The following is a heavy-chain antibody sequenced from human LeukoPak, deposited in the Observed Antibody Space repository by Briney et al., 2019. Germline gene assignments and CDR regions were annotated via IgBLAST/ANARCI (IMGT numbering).Heavy chain of an antibody. D-gene: IGHD4/OR15-4a*01. CDR3: VRGPYGASISKWFDP. CDR1: RGSISGYS. CDR2: IYYSGDT. J-gene: IGHJ5*02. Sequence: SETLSLTCTVSRGSISGYSWRWIRQSPGGGREGIGYIYYSGDTAYNPSLRSIVTMSVDTSKNQFSLQQRSMTTADTAVYHCVRGPYGASISKWFDPWGPGTQVIVSP. V-gene: IGHV4-59*01.